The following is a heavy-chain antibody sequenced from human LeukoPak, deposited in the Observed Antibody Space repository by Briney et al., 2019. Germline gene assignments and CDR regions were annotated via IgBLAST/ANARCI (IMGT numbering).Heavy chain of an antibody. V-gene: IGHV1-46*01. CDR3: ARAPPYADPAAEYFQH. CDR1: GYTLTSYY. J-gene: IGHJ1*01. Sequence: ASVKVSCKASGYTLTSYYMHWVRQAPGQGLEWMGIINPSGGSTSYAQKFQGRVTMTRDTSTSTVYMELSSLRSEDTAVYYCARAPPYADPAAEYFQHWGQGTLVTVSS. CDR2: INPSGGST. D-gene: IGHD2-2*01.